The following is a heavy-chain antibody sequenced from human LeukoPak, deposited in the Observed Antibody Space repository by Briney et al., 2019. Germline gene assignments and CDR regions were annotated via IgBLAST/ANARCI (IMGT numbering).Heavy chain of an antibody. CDR3: ARLAARGGVFGS. Sequence: ASVKVSCKASGYTFTSYGISWVRQAPGQGLEWMGWISAYIGNTNYAQKLQGRVTMTTDTSTSTAYMELRSLRSDDTAVYYCARLAARGGVFGSWGQGTLVTVSS. J-gene: IGHJ5*02. D-gene: IGHD6-6*01. CDR2: ISAYIGNT. V-gene: IGHV1-18*01. CDR1: GYTFTSYG.